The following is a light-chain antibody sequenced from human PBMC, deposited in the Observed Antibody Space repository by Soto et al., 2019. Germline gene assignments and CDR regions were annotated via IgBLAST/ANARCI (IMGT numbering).Light chain of an antibody. J-gene: IGKJ5*01. CDR1: QSVSSY. V-gene: IGKV3-11*01. CDR3: QQRSNGSIT. Sequence: EIVFTQSPSTLSLSPGERASLSCRASQSVSSYLAWYQQKPGQAPRLLIYDASNRATGIPARFSGSGSGTDFTLTISSLEPEDFAVYYCQQRSNGSITFGQGTRRRL. CDR2: DAS.